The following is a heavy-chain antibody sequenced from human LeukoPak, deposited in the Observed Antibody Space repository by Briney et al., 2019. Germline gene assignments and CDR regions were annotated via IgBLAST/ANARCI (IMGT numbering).Heavy chain of an antibody. V-gene: IGHV1-69*13. CDR1: GGTFSSYA. CDR3: AFSHYDYVWGSYRETVYFDY. D-gene: IGHD3-16*02. J-gene: IGHJ4*02. CDR2: IIPIFGTA. Sequence: ASVKVSCKASGGTFSSYAISWVRQAPGQGLEWMGGIIPIFGTANNAQKFQGRVTITADESTSTAYMELSSLRSEDTAVYYCAFSHYDYVWGSYRETVYFDYWGQGTLVTVSS.